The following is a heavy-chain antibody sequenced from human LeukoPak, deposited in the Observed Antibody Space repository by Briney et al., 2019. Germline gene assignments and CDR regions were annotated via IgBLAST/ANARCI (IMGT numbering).Heavy chain of an antibody. V-gene: IGHV3-23*01. CDR3: AKVSGGGLYYDGMDV. CDR2: ISGSGGTT. D-gene: IGHD1-14*01. Sequence: GGSLRLSCAASGFTFNNYAMNWVRQAPGKGLEWVSVISGSGGTTYYADSVKGRFTISRDSSKNTLYLQMNGLRAEDTAVYYCAKVSGGGLYYDGMDVWGQGTTVTVSS. CDR1: GFTFNNYA. J-gene: IGHJ6*02.